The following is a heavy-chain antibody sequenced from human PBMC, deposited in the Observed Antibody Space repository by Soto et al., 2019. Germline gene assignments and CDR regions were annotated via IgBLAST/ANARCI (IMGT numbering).Heavy chain of an antibody. CDR2: ISSSSSTI. Sequence: EVQLVESGGGLVQPGGSLRLSCAASGFTFSSYSMNWVRQAPGKGLEWVSYISSSSSTIYYADSVKGRFTISRDNAKNSLYLQMNSLRDEDTAVYYCASEWELLAGTHLYHDAFDIWGQGTMVTVSS. CDR3: ASEWELLAGTHLYHDAFDI. D-gene: IGHD1-26*01. J-gene: IGHJ3*02. CDR1: GFTFSSYS. V-gene: IGHV3-48*02.